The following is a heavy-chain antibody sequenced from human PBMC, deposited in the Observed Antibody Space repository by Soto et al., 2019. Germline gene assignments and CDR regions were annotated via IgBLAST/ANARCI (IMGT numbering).Heavy chain of an antibody. V-gene: IGHV3-21*01. J-gene: IGHJ6*02. D-gene: IGHD3-22*01. CDR1: GFTFSSYS. Sequence: PVGSLRLSCAASGFTFSSYSMNWVRQAPGKGLEWVSSISSSSSYIYYADSVKGRFTISRDNAKNSLYLQMNSLRAEDTAVYYCARDPGNYYDSSGYYYYYYGMDVWGQGTTVTVSS. CDR2: ISSSSSYI. CDR3: ARDPGNYYDSSGYYYYYYGMDV.